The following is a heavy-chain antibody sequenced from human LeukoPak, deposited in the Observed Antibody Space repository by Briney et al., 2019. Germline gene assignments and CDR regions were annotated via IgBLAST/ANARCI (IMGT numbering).Heavy chain of an antibody. CDR3: GDRGSSLLTPY. V-gene: IGHV3-33*01. Sequence: PGGSLRLSCAASGFTFSAYGMHWVRQAPGKGLEGVAVIWFDGSNKCYADSVKGRFTISRDNSKNTLYLQMNSLQSEDTAVYYCGDRGSSLLTPYWGQGTLVTVSS. CDR1: GFTFSAYG. CDR2: IWFDGSNK. J-gene: IGHJ4*02. D-gene: IGHD1-26*01.